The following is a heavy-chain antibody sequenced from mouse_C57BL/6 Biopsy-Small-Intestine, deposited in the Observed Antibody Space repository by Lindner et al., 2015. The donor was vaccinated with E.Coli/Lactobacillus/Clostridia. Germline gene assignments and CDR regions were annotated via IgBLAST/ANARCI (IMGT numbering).Heavy chain of an antibody. CDR1: YYTFTSYY. CDR3: ARERDCSSTSCLDYYYKGMDV. CDR2: INPSGGSP. D-gene: IGHD1-1*01. V-gene: IGHV1S12*01. J-gene: IGHJ1*01. Sequence: SVKVSCKASYYTFTSYYIHWVRQAPGQGLEWMGLINPSGGSPSYPQNFQGRVTMTRDTSTSTVYMELSSLRSEDTVVYYCARERDCSSTSCLDYYYKGMDVWGQGTTVTVSS.